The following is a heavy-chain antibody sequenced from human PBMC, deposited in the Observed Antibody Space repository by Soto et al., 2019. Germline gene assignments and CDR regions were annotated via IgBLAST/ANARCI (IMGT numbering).Heavy chain of an antibody. V-gene: IGHV1-8*01. D-gene: IGHD3-3*01. CDR2: MNPNSGNT. CDR1: GYTFTSYD. J-gene: IGHJ4*02. CDR3: ARRDYDFWSGYYYFDY. Sequence: ASVKVSCKASGYTFTSYDINWVRQATGQGLEWMGWMNPNSGNTGHAQKLQGRVTMTRNTSISTAYMELSSLRSEDTAVYYCARRDYDFWSGYYYFDYWGQGTLVTVSS.